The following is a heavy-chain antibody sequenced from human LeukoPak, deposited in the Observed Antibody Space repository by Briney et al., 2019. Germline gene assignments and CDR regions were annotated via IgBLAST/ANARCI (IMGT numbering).Heavy chain of an antibody. V-gene: IGHV4-59*01. J-gene: IGHJ4*02. CDR3: ARVFDYGAPPDY. CDR2: IYYSGTT. Sequence: SETLSLTCTVSGASISDYYWSWIRQPPGKGLEWIGYIYYSGTTNYNPSLKSRVTISVDMSKNQFSLKLSSVTAADTAVYYCARVFDYGAPPDYWGQGTLVTVSS. D-gene: IGHD4-17*01. CDR1: GASISDYY.